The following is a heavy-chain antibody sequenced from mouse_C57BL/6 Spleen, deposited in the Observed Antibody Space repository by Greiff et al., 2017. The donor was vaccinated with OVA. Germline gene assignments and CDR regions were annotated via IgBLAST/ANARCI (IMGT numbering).Heavy chain of an antibody. CDR2: INPGSGGT. V-gene: IGHV1-54*01. D-gene: IGHD2-5*01. CDR1: GYAFTNYL. J-gene: IGHJ4*01. CDR3: ARGDSKGYYAKGY. Sequence: QVQLQQSGAELVRPGTSVKVSCKASGYAFTNYLIEWVKQRPGQGLEWIGVINPGSGGTNYNQKFKGKATLTAAQSSRTAYMPLSSLTSEYAAVYFRARGDSKGYYAKGYGGQGTSVTVAS.